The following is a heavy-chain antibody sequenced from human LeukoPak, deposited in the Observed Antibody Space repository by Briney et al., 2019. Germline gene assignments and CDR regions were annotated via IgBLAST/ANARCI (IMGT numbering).Heavy chain of an antibody. CDR3: ARRGARAVAGIFDY. V-gene: IGHV4-39*01. D-gene: IGHD6-19*01. J-gene: IGHJ4*02. CDR1: GGSISSSSYY. Sequence: SGTLSLTCTVSGGSISSSSYYWGWIRQPPGKGLEWIGSIYYSGSTYYNPSLKSRVTISVDTSKNQFSLKLSSVTAADTAVYYCARRGARAVAGIFDYWGQGTLVTVSS. CDR2: IYYSGST.